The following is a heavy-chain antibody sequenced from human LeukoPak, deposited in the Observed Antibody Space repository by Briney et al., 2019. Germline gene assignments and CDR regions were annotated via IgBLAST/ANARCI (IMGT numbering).Heavy chain of an antibody. D-gene: IGHD6-13*01. CDR2: INTNTGNP. Sequence: ASVKVSCKASGYTFTSYAMNWVRQAPGQGLEWMGWINTNTGNPTYAQGYTGRFVFSLDTSVSTAYLQISSLKAEDTAVYYCAREPLSSSWSYYYYYGMDVWGQGTTVTVSS. CDR3: AREPLSSSWSYYYYYGMDV. J-gene: IGHJ6*02. CDR1: GYTFTSYA. V-gene: IGHV7-4-1*02.